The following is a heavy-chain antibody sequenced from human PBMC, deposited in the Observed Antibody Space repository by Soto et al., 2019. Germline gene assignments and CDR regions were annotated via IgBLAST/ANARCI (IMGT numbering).Heavy chain of an antibody. V-gene: IGHV1-3*01. CDR1: GYTFTNYA. J-gene: IGHJ4*02. CDR3: TREGQFYDSRGFSYSFDS. D-gene: IGHD3-22*01. CDR2: INAGNGNT. Sequence: QVQLVQSGAEVKKPGASVKVSCKASGYTFTNYAIFWVRQAPGQRLEWMGWINAGNGNTKYSQKFQGRVTITRDTAASTAYMELSSLTSEDTAVYYCTREGQFYDSRGFSYSFDSWGQGTRVTVSS.